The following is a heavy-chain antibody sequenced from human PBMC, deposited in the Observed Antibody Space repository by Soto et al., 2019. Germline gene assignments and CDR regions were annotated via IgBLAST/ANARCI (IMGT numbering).Heavy chain of an antibody. CDR3: GRVEVVVVPAAMPVPNYYYYYMDV. V-gene: IGHV1-18*01. J-gene: IGHJ6*03. CDR1: GYTFTSYG. Sequence: QVQLVQSGAEVKKPGASVKVSCKASGYTFTSYGISWVRQAPGHGLEWMGWISAYNGNTNYAQKLQGRVTMTTDKSTRTAYMELRSRRSDHTAVYYYGRVEVVVVPAAMPVPNYYYYYMDVWGKGTTVTVSS. CDR2: ISAYNGNT. D-gene: IGHD2-2*01.